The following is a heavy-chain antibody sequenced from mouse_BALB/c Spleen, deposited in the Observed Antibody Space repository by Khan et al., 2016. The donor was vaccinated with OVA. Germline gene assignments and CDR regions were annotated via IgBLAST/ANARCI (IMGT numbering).Heavy chain of an antibody. V-gene: IGHV2-9*02. Sequence: QVQLKESGPGLVAPSQSLSMTCTVSGFSLTSYGVHWVRQPPGKGLEWLGIIWAGGSTNYNSALMYRMSIRKANSKSQVFLKMHSLQTDDTAMYYCARDTTATPYWGQGTLVTVSA. D-gene: IGHD1-2*01. CDR2: IWAGGST. J-gene: IGHJ3*01. CDR1: GFSLTSYG. CDR3: ARDTTATPY.